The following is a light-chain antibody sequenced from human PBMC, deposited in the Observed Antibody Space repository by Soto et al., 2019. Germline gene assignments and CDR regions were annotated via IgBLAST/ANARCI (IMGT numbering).Light chain of an antibody. CDR2: GAS. CDR1: QSVSSSS. Sequence: SVSTPNPGTXXLPQGERAXLPXRASQSVSSSSLAWYQQKPVQAPRLLLYGASSRSTDIPDRFGRGGSGTDLTLNISRLEREDFAVYYFPQYRRCSTFGRGTTLDI. J-gene: IGKJ4*01. CDR3: PQYRRCST. V-gene: IGKV3-20*01.